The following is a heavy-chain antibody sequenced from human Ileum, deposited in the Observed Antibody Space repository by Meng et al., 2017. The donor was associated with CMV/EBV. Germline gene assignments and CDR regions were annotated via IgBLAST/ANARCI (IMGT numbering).Heavy chain of an antibody. V-gene: IGHV6-1*01. CDR2: TYYRSKWFN. CDR1: GDSVSSTTVT. J-gene: IGHJ4*02. Sequence: QVQLHQSRPGLVKTSQTLFLTCAISGDSVSSTTVTWNWIRQSPSRGLEWLGRTYYRSKWFNDYALSVRGRITIKPDISKNQLSLQLNSVTPEDTAVYYCVRLTGNSWLDYWGRGTLVTVSS. D-gene: IGHD6-13*01. CDR3: VRLTGNSWLDY.